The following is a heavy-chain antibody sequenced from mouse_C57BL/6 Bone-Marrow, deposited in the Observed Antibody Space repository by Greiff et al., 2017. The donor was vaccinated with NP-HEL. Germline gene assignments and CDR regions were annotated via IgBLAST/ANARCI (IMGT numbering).Heavy chain of an antibody. V-gene: IGHV1-15*01. D-gene: IGHD2-4*01. CDR1: GYTFTDYE. CDR3: TREDDYDGGFAY. Sequence: VQLQQSGAELVRPGASVTLSCKASGYTFTDYEMHWVKQTPVHGLEWIGAIDPETGGTAYNQKFKGKAILTADKSSSTAYMELRSLTSEDSAVYYCTREDDYDGGFAYWGQGTLVTVSA. CDR2: IDPETGGT. J-gene: IGHJ3*01.